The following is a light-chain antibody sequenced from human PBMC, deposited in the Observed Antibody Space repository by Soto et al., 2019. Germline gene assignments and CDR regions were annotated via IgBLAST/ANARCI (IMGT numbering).Light chain of an antibody. CDR1: QSVSSH. Sequence: EIVLTQSPATLSLSPGERATLSCRARQSVSSHFAWYQQKPGQAPRLLIYNASNRATGIPARFSGSGSGTDFTLTISSLEPEDFALYYCQQRSNWPFGPGTRVDIK. CDR2: NAS. CDR3: QQRSNWP. J-gene: IGKJ3*01. V-gene: IGKV3-11*01.